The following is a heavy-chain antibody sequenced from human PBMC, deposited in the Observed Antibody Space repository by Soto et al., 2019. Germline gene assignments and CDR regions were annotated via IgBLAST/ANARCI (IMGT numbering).Heavy chain of an antibody. J-gene: IGHJ6*02. V-gene: IGHV1-3*01. CDR3: ASPSCSGGSCYWGYYYYGMDV. CDR1: GYTFTSYA. Sequence: ASVKVSCKASGYTFTSYAMHWVRQAPGQRLEWMGWINAGNGNTKYSQKFQGGDTITRDTSASTAYMELSSLRSEDTAVYYCASPSCSGGSCYWGYYYYGMDVWGQGTTVTVSS. D-gene: IGHD2-15*01. CDR2: INAGNGNT.